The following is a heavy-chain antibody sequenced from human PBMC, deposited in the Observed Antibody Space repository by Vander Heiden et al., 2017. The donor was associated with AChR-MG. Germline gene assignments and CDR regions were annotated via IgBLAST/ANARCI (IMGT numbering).Heavy chain of an antibody. Sequence: EVQLVESGGGLIQPGGSLRPSCAVSGFTVSSNDMGWVRQAPGKGLEWVSVIYSGGSTYYADSVKGRFTISRDNSKNTLYLQMNSLRAEDTAVYYCARGRVWGSYRYFDYWGQGTLVTVSS. CDR1: GFTVSSND. CDR3: ARGRVWGSYRYFDY. J-gene: IGHJ4*02. D-gene: IGHD3-16*02. V-gene: IGHV3-53*01. CDR2: IYSGGST.